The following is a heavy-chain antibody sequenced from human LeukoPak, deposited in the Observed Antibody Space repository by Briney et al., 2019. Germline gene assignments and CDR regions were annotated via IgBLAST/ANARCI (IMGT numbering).Heavy chain of an antibody. CDR2: IYYSGST. V-gene: IGHV4-30-4*01. CDR1: GGSISSGDYY. D-gene: IGHD5-12*01. Sequence: SETLSLTCTVSGGSISSGDYYWSWIHQPPGKGLEWIGYIYYSGSTYYNPSLKSRVTISVDTSKNQFSLKLSSVTAADTAVYYCARGPYSGYDYTPYWGQGTLVTVSS. J-gene: IGHJ4*02. CDR3: ARGPYSGYDYTPY.